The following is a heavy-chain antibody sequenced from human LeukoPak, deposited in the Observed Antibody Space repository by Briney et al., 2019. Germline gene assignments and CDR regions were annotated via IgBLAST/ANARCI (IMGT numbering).Heavy chain of an antibody. CDR3: ARSVVTLYWYFDL. CDR2: IYYSGST. V-gene: IGHV4-39*07. D-gene: IGHD4-23*01. Sequence: SETLSLTCTVSGGSISSSSYYWGWIRQPPGKGLEWIGSIYYSGSTYYNPSLKSRVTISVDTSKNQFSLKLSSVTTADTAVYYCARSVVTLYWYFDLWGRGTLVTVSS. J-gene: IGHJ2*01. CDR1: GGSISSSSYY.